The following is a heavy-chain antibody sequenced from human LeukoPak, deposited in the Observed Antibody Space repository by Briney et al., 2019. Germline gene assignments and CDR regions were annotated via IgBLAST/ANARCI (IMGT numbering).Heavy chain of an antibody. CDR1: GGSFSGYY. CDR3: AAGKLGNDS. Sequence: PGTLSLTCAVSGGSFSGYYLSWIRQPPGKGLEWIGEINDSGSTNYNTSLKSRGTISVDTSKNQLPLKLYSVTPADTPAHYCAAGKLGNDSWGQETLVTASS. D-gene: IGHD7-27*01. V-gene: IGHV4-34*01. CDR2: INDSGST. J-gene: IGHJ5*01.